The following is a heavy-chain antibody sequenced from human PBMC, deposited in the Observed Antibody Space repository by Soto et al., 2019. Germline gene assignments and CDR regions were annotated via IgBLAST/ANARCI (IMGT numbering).Heavy chain of an antibody. CDR2: IYYSRSD. V-gene: IGHV4-30-4*01. J-gene: IGHJ4*02. D-gene: IGHD3-22*01. CDR3: ARVVQFYDSSGYSFYYFDY. CDR1: GDCINSADYY. Sequence: TLSLTFTDSGDCINSADYYWSWLRQPPGKGLEWIGYIYYSRSDYYNPSLGRRATITIDTSRNQFSLNLMSVTAADTAVYYCARVVQFYDSSGYSFYYFDYWGQGALVTVSS.